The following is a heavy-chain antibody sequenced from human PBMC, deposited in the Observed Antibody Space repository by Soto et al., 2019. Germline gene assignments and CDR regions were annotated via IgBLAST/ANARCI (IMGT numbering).Heavy chain of an antibody. J-gene: IGHJ6*02. CDR2: IYYSGSA. CDR3: ARDPGPPIKFGNYYYGMDV. CDR1: GGSVSSGSYY. V-gene: IGHV4-61*01. Sequence: PSETLSLTCTVSGGSVSSGSYYWSWIRQPPGKGLEWIGYIYYSGSANYNPSLKSRVIISVDTSKNQFSLKLSSVTAADTAVYYCARDPGPPIKFGNYYYGMDVWGQGTTVTVSS. D-gene: IGHD3-16*01.